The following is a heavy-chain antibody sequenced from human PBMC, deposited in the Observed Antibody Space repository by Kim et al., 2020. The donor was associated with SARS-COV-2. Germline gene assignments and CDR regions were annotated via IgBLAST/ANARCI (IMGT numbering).Heavy chain of an antibody. D-gene: IGHD1-7*01. Sequence: SETLSLTCTVSGDSISSSSYYWGWIRQPPGKGLEWIGSIYYSGSTYYSPSLKSRVTISIDTSENRFSLKPTSVTAADTAVYYCARGTQTGTTSLTFWGQGTLVTVSS. V-gene: IGHV4-39*01. CDR3: ARGTQTGTTSLTF. J-gene: IGHJ4*02. CDR1: GDSISSSSYY. CDR2: IYYSGST.